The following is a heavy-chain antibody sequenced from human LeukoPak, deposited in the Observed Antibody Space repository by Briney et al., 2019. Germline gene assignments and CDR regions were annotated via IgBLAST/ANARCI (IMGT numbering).Heavy chain of an antibody. CDR2: INPNSGDT. CDR3: ARGRSSGTSYAAFNI. D-gene: IGHD3-22*01. V-gene: IGHV1-2*02. CDR1: GYTFTGYF. J-gene: IGHJ3*02. Sequence: ASVKVSCKASGYTFTGYFMHWVRQAPGQGLEWMGWINPNSGDTSYAQKFQGRVTMTRDTSVSTANMELSSLTSDGTALYYCARGRSSGTSYAAFNIWGQGTMVTVSS.